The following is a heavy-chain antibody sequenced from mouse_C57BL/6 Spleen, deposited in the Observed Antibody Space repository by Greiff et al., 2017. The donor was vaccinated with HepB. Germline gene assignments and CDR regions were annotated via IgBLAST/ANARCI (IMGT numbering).Heavy chain of an antibody. V-gene: IGHV1-22*01. CDR1: GYTFTDYN. J-gene: IGHJ3*01. CDR3: ARWGDDSGGGWFAD. D-gene: IGHD1-3*01. Sequence: VQLQQSGPELVKPGASVKMSCKASGYTFTDYNMHWVKQSHGKSLEWIGYINPNNGGTSYNQKFKGKATLTVNKSSSTAYMELRSLTSEDAAVYDGARWGDDSGGGWFADWGQGTLVTVSA. CDR2: INPNNGGT.